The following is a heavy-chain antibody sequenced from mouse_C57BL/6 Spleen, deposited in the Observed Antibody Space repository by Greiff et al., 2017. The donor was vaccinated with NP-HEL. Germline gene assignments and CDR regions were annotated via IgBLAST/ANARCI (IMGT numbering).Heavy chain of an antibody. D-gene: IGHD1-1*01. J-gene: IGHJ2*01. CDR1: GYSFTGYF. V-gene: IGHV1-20*01. CDR3: AREVTTVVGYFDY. Sequence: VQLKESGPELVKPGDSVKISCKASGYSFTGYFMNWVMQSHGKSLEWIGRINPYNGDTFYNQKFKGKATLTVDKSSSTAHMELRSLTSEDSAVYYCAREVTTVVGYFDYWGQGTTLTVSS. CDR2: INPYNGDT.